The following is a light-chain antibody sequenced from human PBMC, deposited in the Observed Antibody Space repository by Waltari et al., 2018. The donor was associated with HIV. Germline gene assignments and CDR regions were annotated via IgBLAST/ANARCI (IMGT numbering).Light chain of an antibody. Sequence: QSALTQPASVSGSPGQSITISCTATSSDVGSHNLVSWYQHHPGRAPKLLIYEVIKRPSGVSHRFSGSKSGNTASLTISGLQAEDEADYYCCSFADSNTWVFGGGTKLTVL. CDR3: CSFADSNTWV. CDR2: EVI. V-gene: IGLV2-23*02. J-gene: IGLJ3*02. CDR1: SSDVGSHNL.